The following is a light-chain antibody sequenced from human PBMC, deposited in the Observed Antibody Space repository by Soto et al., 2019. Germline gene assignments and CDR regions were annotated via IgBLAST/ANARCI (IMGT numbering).Light chain of an antibody. J-gene: IGKJ2*02. V-gene: IGKV3-11*01. CDR3: QQRSNWGGT. Sequence: EILMAQSPATLSVSXXXXXTVXXXASQSVGSDLAWYQQKPGQAPRLVIYDASNRATGIPARFSGSGSGTDFTLTISSLEPEDFAVYYCQQRSNWGGTFGQGTKVDIK. CDR1: QSVGSD. CDR2: DAS.